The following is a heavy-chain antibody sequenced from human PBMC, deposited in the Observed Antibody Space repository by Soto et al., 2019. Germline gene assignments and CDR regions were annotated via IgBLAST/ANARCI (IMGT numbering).Heavy chain of an antibody. CDR3: AKIVVVPAAPAMDV. CDR2: ISHDGSNE. V-gene: IGHV3-30*18. Sequence: GGSLRLSCAASGFIFRNHGMHWVRQALGKGLEWVAIISHDGSNEYYGDSVKGRFTISRDNSKNTLYLQMNSLRADDTAVYYCAKIVVVPAAPAMDVWGQGTTVTVSS. CDR1: GFIFRNHG. J-gene: IGHJ6*02. D-gene: IGHD2-2*01.